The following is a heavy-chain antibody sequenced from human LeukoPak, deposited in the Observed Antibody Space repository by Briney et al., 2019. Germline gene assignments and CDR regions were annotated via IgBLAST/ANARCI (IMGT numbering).Heavy chain of an antibody. CDR3: AKLKHGDKGDY. Sequence: PGGSLRLSCAASGFTFSSYGMHWVRQAPGKGLEWVAFIRYDGSIKYYADSVKGRFTISRDNSKNTLNLQMNSLRTEDTAVYYCAKLKHGDKGDYWGQGTLVTVSS. J-gene: IGHJ4*02. CDR1: GFTFSSYG. CDR2: IRYDGSIK. V-gene: IGHV3-30*02. D-gene: IGHD2-21*02.